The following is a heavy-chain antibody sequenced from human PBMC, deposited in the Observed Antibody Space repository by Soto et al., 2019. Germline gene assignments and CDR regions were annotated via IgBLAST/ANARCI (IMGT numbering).Heavy chain of an antibody. V-gene: IGHV4-59*06. CDR2: IYYSGST. CDR3: ARGEYYLSSDY. CDR1: DVSSSSYY. D-gene: IGHD3-10*01. J-gene: IGHJ4*02. Sequence: SATLSLTFPVADVSSSSYYWMLLRQPPGKGLEWIGYIYYSGSTYYNPSLKSRVTISVDTSKNQFSLKLSSVTAADTAVYYCARGEYYLSSDYWGQGTLVPVSS.